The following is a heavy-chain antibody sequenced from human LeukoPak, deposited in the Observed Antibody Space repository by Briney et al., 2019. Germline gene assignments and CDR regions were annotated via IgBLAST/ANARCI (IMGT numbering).Heavy chain of an antibody. D-gene: IGHD6-13*01. CDR1: GFTFLTYG. CDR3: ARGAQLTDY. V-gene: IGHV3-64*01. J-gene: IGHJ4*02. CDR2: IGPDGGTT. Sequence: GGSLRLSCAASGFTFLTYGMHWVRQAPGKGLEYVSGIGPDGGTTYYAKSVKGRFTISRDNSKSMVYLQMDSLTADDMAVYYCARGAQLTDYWGQGTLVTVSS.